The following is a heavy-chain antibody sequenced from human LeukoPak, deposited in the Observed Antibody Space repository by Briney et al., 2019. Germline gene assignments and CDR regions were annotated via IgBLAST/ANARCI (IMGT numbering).Heavy chain of an antibody. Sequence: GGSLRLSCAASGFTFSSYAMHWARQAPGKGLEWVALISYDGSNKYYADSVKGRFTISRDNSKNTLYLQMNSLRTEDTAVYYCAKVGDNWDFDYWGQGTLVSVSS. CDR2: ISYDGSNK. CDR1: GFTFSSYA. CDR3: AKVGDNWDFDY. J-gene: IGHJ4*02. D-gene: IGHD3-16*01. V-gene: IGHV3-30*18.